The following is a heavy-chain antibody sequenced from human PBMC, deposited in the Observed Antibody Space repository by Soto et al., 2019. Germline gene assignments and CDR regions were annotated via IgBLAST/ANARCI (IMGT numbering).Heavy chain of an antibody. CDR3: ARVRNFYSFDP. Sequence: SETLSLTCTVSGGSISSYYWSWIRQPPGKGLEWIGYIYYSGSTNYNPSLKSRVTISVDTSKNQFSLKLSSVTAADTAVYYCARVRNFYSFDPWGQGTLVTVSS. D-gene: IGHD1-7*01. V-gene: IGHV4-59*01. CDR2: IYYSGST. J-gene: IGHJ5*02. CDR1: GGSISSYY.